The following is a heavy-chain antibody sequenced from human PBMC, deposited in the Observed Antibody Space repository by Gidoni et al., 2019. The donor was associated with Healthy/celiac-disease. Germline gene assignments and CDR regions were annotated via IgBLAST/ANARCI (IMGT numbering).Heavy chain of an antibody. J-gene: IGHJ4*02. V-gene: IGHV3-48*01. D-gene: IGHD1-26*01. CDR2: ISSSSSTI. CDR1: GFTFSSYS. CDR3: ARWGWEPYFDY. Sequence: EVQLVESGGGLVQPGGSLRLSCAASGFTFSSYSMNWVRQAPGKGLEWVSYISSSSSTIYYADSVKGRFTISRDNAKNSLYLQMNSLRAEDTAVYYCARWGWEPYFDYWGQGTLVTVSS.